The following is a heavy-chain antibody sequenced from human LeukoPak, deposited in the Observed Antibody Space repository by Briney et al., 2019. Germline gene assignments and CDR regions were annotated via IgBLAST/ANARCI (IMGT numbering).Heavy chain of an antibody. CDR1: GFSFDDYT. D-gene: IGHD5-24*01. V-gene: IGHV3-43*01. Sequence: GGSLRLSCAASGFSFDDYTMHWVRQAPGKGLEWVSLISWDGGSIFYADSVKGRFSVSRDNSKKSLYMQMNSLRTEDTALYHCAKDGGMATNAFDIWGQGTMVTVSS. CDR2: ISWDGGSI. J-gene: IGHJ3*02. CDR3: AKDGGMATNAFDI.